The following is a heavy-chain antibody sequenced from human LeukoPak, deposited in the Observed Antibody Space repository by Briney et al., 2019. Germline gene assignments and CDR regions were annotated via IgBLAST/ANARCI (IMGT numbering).Heavy chain of an antibody. Sequence: SQTLSLTCTVSGGSISSGDYYWSWIRQPPGKGLEWIGYIYYSGSTYYNPSLKSRVTISVDTSKNQFSLKLSSVTAADTAVYCCARGRRGSRLYYDFWSGYPHDYWGQGTLVTVSS. J-gene: IGHJ4*02. D-gene: IGHD3-3*01. V-gene: IGHV4-30-4*08. CDR2: IYYSGST. CDR3: ARGRRGSRLYYDFWSGYPHDY. CDR1: GGSISSGDYY.